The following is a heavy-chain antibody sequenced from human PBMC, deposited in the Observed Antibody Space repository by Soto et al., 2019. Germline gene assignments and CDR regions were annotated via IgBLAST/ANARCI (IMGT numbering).Heavy chain of an antibody. V-gene: IGHV4-39*01. CDR1: GGSISSSSYY. CDR2: IYYAGST. D-gene: IGHD3-22*01. Sequence: QLRLLESGPGLVKASETLSLTCTVSGGSISSSSYYWCWIRQPPGKGLEWIANIYYAGSTYYNQSLRSWVTIDVDPSRKQFSLKLRSATDADTAVYYCARHEAVPFHYCSSGYYVDNWGQGTLVTVSS. J-gene: IGHJ4*02. CDR3: ARHEAVPFHYCSSGYYVDN.